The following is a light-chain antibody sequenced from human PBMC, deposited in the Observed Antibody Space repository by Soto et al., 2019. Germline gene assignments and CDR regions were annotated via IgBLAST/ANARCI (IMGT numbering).Light chain of an antibody. Sequence: EIVLTQSPATLSLSPGDRATLSCRASQSVSTYLAWFQQKPGQAPRLLIYDASNRATGIPARFSGSGSGTDFTLTISSLEPEDFVVYYCQQRYNWVTFGGGTKVEIK. CDR1: QSVSTY. CDR2: DAS. V-gene: IGKV3-11*01. CDR3: QQRYNWVT. J-gene: IGKJ4*01.